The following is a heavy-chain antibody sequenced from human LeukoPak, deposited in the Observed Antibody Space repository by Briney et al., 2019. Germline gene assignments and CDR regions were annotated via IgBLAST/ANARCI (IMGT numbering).Heavy chain of an antibody. CDR2: ISGSGVAT. D-gene: IGHD6-13*01. J-gene: IGHJ4*02. V-gene: IGHV3-23*01. CDR1: GFTFSSYA. Sequence: GGSLRLSCAASGFTFSSYAASWVRQAPGKGLEWVSFISGSGVATYSADSVKGRFTISRDNSKNTLYLQMNSLRAEDTAVYYCAKDWGYSTSQGYYFDYWGQGTVVTVSS. CDR3: AKDWGYSTSQGYYFDY.